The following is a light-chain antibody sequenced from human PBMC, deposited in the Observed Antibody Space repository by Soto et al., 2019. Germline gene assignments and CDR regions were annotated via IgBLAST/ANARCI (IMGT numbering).Light chain of an antibody. CDR1: QSVSNY. CDR2: DAS. V-gene: IGKV3-11*01. Sequence: EIALTQSPATLSLSPGERATLSCRARQSVSNYLAWYQQKPGQTPRLLIYDASNRATGIPVRFSGSGSGTDFTLTISSLEPEDFAVYYCQQRNSWPITFGQGTRLEIK. J-gene: IGKJ5*01. CDR3: QQRNSWPIT.